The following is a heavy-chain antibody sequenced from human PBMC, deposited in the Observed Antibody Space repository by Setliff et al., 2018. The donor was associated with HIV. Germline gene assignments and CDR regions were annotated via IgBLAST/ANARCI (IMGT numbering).Heavy chain of an antibody. CDR1: GYTFTSYG. D-gene: IGHD3-22*01. CDR3: ARDGEYYYDSSGPVFDP. V-gene: IGHV1-18*01. CDR2: ISAYNGNT. J-gene: IGHJ5*02. Sequence: ASVKVSCKASGYTFTSYGISWVRQAPGQGLEWMGWISAYNGNTNYAQKLQGRVTMTTDTSTSTAYMELRSLRSDDTAVYYWARDGEYYYDSSGPVFDPWGQGTLVTVSS.